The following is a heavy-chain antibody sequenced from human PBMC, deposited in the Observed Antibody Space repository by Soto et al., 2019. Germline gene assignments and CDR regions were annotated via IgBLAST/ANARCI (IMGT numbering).Heavy chain of an antibody. D-gene: IGHD3-22*01. J-gene: IGHJ5*02. Sequence: GGSLRLSCSASGLTFSSYCMSWVRQAPGKGLEWVANIKQDGSEKYYVDSVKGRFTISRDNAKNSLYLQMNSLRAEDTAVYYCARDEYYYDSSGQYNWFDPWGQGTLVTVSS. V-gene: IGHV3-7*05. CDR1: GLTFSSYC. CDR2: IKQDGSEK. CDR3: ARDEYYYDSSGQYNWFDP.